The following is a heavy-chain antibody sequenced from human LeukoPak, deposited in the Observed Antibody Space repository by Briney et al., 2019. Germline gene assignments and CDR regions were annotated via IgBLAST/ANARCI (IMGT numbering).Heavy chain of an antibody. V-gene: IGHV1-8*01. CDR2: MHPNSGDT. CDR3: ARGRLNGNVDF. D-gene: IGHD1-20*01. Sequence: ASVKVSCKTSGYTFTGYDINRVRQAAGQGFEWMGWMHPNSGDTGYAHNLQGRITITRDSSTATVFMGLSSLRSEDTAMYYCARGRLNGNVDFWGQGTLVTVSS. J-gene: IGHJ4*02. CDR1: GYTFTGYD.